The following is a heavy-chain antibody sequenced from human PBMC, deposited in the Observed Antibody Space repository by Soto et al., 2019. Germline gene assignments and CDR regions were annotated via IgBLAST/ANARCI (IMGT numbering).Heavy chain of an antibody. V-gene: IGHV1-46*01. CDR1: GYTFTSYY. CDR3: ARDPYYYDSSGYYAKYYFDY. CDR2: INPSGGST. D-gene: IGHD3-22*01. Sequence: ASVKVSCKASGYTFTSYYMHWVRQAPGQGLEWMGIINPSGGSTSYAQKFQGRVTMTRDTSTSTVYMELSSLRSEDTAVYYCARDPYYYDSSGYYAKYYFDYWGQGTMVTVYS. J-gene: IGHJ4*02.